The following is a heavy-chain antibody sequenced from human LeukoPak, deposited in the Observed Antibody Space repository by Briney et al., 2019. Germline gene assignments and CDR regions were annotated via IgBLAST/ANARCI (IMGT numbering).Heavy chain of an antibody. D-gene: IGHD3-10*02. Sequence: PSETLSLTCTVSGGFVSSGSYYWSWIPQPPGKGLEWIVSIHYNGSTHYHPSHKRRVTISVDTSKDQFPLKLSSVTAADTALYYCVRHSYYDVPYWGQGTLVTVPS. CDR1: GGFVSSGSYY. V-gene: IGHV4-39*01. CDR3: VRHSYYDVPY. J-gene: IGHJ4*02. CDR2: IHYNGST.